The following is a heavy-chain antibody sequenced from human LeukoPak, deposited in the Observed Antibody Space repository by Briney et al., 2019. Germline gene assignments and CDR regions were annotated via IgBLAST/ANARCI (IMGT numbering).Heavy chain of an antibody. CDR1: VGSISSGHW. CDR2: SYHRGST. CDR3: ARKRVVRGWHFDL. V-gene: IGHV4-4*02. Sequence: SQSLSLTCAISVGSISSGHWWGEFRRSPGKGLVWMGESYHRGSTDYNPSLKSPVTLSVDKSQTQFSLRLTSVTAAATAVYYCARKRVVRGWHFDLWGRGNLVTVSS. J-gene: IGHJ2*01. D-gene: IGHD3-10*01.